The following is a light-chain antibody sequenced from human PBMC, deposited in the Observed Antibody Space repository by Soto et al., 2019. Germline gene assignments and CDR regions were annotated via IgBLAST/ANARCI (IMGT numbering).Light chain of an antibody. Sequence: EIVLTQSPGTLSLSPGERATLSCRASQSVSSNYLAWYQQKSCQAPRLLIYGISSRATGIPDRFSGSGSGTDFTLTISRLEPEDFAVYYCQQYGTSRTFGQGTKVEIK. CDR1: QSVSSNY. J-gene: IGKJ1*01. CDR2: GIS. V-gene: IGKV3-20*01. CDR3: QQYGTSRT.